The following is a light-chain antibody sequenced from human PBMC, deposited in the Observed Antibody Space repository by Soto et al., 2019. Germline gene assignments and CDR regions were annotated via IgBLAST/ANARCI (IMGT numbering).Light chain of an antibody. CDR3: QQYGSSFFT. Sequence: EIVLTQSPGTLSLSPGERATLSCRASQSVSSSYLAWYQQKPGQAPRLLIYGASSRATGIPDRFSGSGSGTDFPLTIRRLEPEDFAVYYCQQYGSSFFTFGGGTKVEIK. V-gene: IGKV3-20*01. CDR1: QSVSSSY. J-gene: IGKJ4*01. CDR2: GAS.